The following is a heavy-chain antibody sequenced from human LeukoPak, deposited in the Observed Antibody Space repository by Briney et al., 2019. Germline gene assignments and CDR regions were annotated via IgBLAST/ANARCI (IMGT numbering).Heavy chain of an antibody. CDR3: AKDDSFDVVTATDY. J-gene: IGHJ4*02. CDR1: GFTFSSYS. CDR2: ISSSSLYI. Sequence: GGSLRLSCAASGFTFSSYSMNWVRQAPGKGLEWVSSISSSSLYISYADSVKGRLTISRDNSKNTLYLQMSSLKAEDTAVYYCAKDDSFDVVTATDYWGQGTLVTVSS. V-gene: IGHV3-21*04. D-gene: IGHD2-21*02.